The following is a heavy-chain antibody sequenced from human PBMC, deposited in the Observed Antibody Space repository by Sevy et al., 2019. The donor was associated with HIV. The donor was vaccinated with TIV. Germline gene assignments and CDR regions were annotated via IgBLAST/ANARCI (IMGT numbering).Heavy chain of an antibody. D-gene: IGHD6-13*01. Sequence: GGSLRLSCAASGFTFSSYGMHWVRQAPGKGLEWVAVISYDGSNKYYADSVKGRFTISRDNSKNTLYLQMNSLRAEDTAVHYCAKDGTIAAAGTHFDYWGQGTLVTVSS. V-gene: IGHV3-30*18. CDR2: ISYDGSNK. CDR3: AKDGTIAAAGTHFDY. J-gene: IGHJ4*02. CDR1: GFTFSSYG.